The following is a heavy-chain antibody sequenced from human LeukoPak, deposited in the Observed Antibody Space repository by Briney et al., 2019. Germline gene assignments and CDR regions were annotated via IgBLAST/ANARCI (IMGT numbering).Heavy chain of an antibody. J-gene: IGHJ2*01. CDR1: GGSISSSSYY. V-gene: IGHV4-39*07. CDR2: IYYSGST. Sequence: SETLSLTCTVSGGSISSSSYYWGGIRQPPGKGLEWIGSIYYSGSTYYNPSLKSRVTISVDTSKNQFSLKLTSVTAADTAVYYCARVYYSNSYDYWYFDLWGRGTLVTVSS. CDR3: ARVYYSNSYDYWYFDL. D-gene: IGHD6-13*01.